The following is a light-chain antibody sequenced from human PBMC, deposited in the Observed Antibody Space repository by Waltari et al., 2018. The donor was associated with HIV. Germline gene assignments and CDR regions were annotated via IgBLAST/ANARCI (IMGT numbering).Light chain of an antibody. J-gene: IGKJ4*01. CDR3: QQYYSTPFT. CDR1: QSVLYTSKNKNY. V-gene: IGKV4-1*01. Sequence: DIFMTQSPGSLAVSLGARATINCKSSQSVLYTSKNKNYVSWYQQKAGQPPKVLIYWSSTRDSGVPERFSGSGSGTDFTLTIDRLQPEDVAVYFCQQYYSTPFTFGGGTRVEIK. CDR2: WSS.